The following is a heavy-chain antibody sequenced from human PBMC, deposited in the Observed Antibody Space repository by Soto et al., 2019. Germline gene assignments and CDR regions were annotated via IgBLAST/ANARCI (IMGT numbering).Heavy chain of an antibody. CDR2: ISYDGSDK. CDR3: GRDLGSSGYPDY. J-gene: IGHJ4*02. V-gene: IGHV3-30-3*01. CDR1: GFTFSSYA. Sequence: PGGSLRLSCAASGFTFSSYAMHWVRQAPGKGLEWVAVISYDGSDKYYADSVKGRYTNYRDNSKNTLYLQMNRLRVEDTAVYYFGRDLGSSGYPDYWGQGTLFTVS. D-gene: IGHD3-22*01.